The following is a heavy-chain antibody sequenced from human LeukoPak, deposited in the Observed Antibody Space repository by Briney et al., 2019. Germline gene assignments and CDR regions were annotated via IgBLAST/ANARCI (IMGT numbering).Heavy chain of an antibody. Sequence: PGGSLRLSCAASGFTFSSYAMHWVRQAPGKGLEWVAVISYDGSNKYYADSVKGRFTISRDNSKNTLYLQMNSLRAEDTAVYYYAREWEPSLFDYWGQGTLVTVSS. CDR1: GFTFSSYA. D-gene: IGHD1-26*01. CDR3: AREWEPSLFDY. CDR2: ISYDGSNK. J-gene: IGHJ4*02. V-gene: IGHV3-30*04.